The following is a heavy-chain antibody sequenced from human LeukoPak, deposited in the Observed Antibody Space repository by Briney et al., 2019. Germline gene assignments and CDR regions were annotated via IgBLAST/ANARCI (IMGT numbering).Heavy chain of an antibody. CDR1: GFTFSSYE. CDR3: AKEDMATIVGRFDN. V-gene: IGHV3-48*03. D-gene: IGHD5-24*01. CDR2: ISSRASTI. J-gene: IGHJ4*02. Sequence: PGGSLRLSCAASGFTFSSYEMNWVRQAPGEGLEWVSFISSRASTIYSADSLKGRFTISRDNSKNTLYLQINSLRAEDTAVYYCAKEDMATIVGRFDNWGQGTLVTVSS.